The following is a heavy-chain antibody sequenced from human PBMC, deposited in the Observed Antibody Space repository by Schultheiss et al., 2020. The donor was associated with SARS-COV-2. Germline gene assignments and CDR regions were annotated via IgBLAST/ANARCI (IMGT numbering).Heavy chain of an antibody. Sequence: GESLKISCAASGFTFRSYAMHWVRQAPGKGLQYVSAISGDGGTTYYADSVKGRFTISRDNSKHMLYLQMNSLRAEDTAVYYCARAFRDGYGLSDYWGQGTLVTVSS. CDR1: GFTFRSYA. CDR2: ISGDGGTT. CDR3: ARAFRDGYGLSDY. J-gene: IGHJ4*02. V-gene: IGHV3-64*04. D-gene: IGHD5-24*01.